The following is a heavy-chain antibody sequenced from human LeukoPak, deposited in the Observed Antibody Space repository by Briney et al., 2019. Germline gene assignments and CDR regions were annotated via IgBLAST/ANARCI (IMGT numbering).Heavy chain of an antibody. D-gene: IGHD3-22*01. V-gene: IGHV1-69*06. CDR3: ARDQRSTMIKRAGAFDI. Sequence: ASVKVSCKASGGTFSSYAISWVRQAPGQGLEWMGGIIPIFGTANYAQKFQGRVTITADKSTSTAYMELSSLRSEDTAVYYCARDQRSTMIKRAGAFDIWGQGTMVTVSS. J-gene: IGHJ3*02. CDR1: GGTFSSYA. CDR2: IIPIFGTA.